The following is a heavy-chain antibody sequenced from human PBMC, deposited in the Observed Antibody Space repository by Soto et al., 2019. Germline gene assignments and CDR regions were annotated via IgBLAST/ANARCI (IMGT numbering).Heavy chain of an antibody. CDR2: NYYSGSS. J-gene: IGHJ5*02. CDR1: GGAIGSDDYS. V-gene: IGHV4-30-4*02. D-gene: IGHD2-2*01. Sequence: PSETLSLTCTVSGGAIGSDDYSLSWIRQRPGKGLEWIGYNYYSGSSYYNPSLQSRVTISLDTAKNPFSLKLSPVSAADTAVYYCAIERVPGFLHHPWLDPWGQGNRVTAAS. CDR3: AIERVPGFLHHPWLDP.